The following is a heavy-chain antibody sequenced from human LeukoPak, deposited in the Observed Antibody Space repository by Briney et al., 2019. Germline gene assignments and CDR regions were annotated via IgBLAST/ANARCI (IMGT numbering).Heavy chain of an antibody. CDR2: INPSGGST. CDR3: ARGQQLNYFDY. CDR1: GYTFTGYY. J-gene: IGHJ4*02. V-gene: IGHV1-46*01. Sequence: ASVKVSCKASGYTFTGYYMHWVRQAPRQGLEWMGIINPSGGSTSYGQKFQGRVTMTRDMSTSTVYMELSSLRSEDTAVYYCARGQQLNYFDYWGQGALVTVSS. D-gene: IGHD6-13*01.